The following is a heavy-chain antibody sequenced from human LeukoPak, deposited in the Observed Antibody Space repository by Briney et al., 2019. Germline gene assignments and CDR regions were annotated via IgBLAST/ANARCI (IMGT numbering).Heavy chain of an antibody. CDR1: GYTFTGYY. D-gene: IGHD3-22*01. CDR3: ARALYYYDSSGLVGFDY. CDR2: INPNSGGT. J-gene: IGHJ4*02. V-gene: IGHV1-2*06. Sequence: GASVKVSCKASGYTFTGYYMHWVRQAPGQGLEWMGRINPNSGGTNYAQKFQGRVTMTRDTSISTAYMELSRLRSDDTAVYYCARALYYYDSSGLVGFDYRGQGTLVTVSS.